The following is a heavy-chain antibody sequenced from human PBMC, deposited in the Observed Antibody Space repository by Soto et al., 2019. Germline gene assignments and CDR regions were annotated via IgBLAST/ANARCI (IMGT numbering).Heavy chain of an antibody. D-gene: IGHD2-15*01. J-gene: IGHJ6*02. V-gene: IGHV3-33*01. CDR2: IWYDGSNK. Sequence: QVQLVESGGGVVQPGRSLRLSCAASGFTFSSYGMHWVRQAPGKGLEWVAVIWYDGSNKYYADSVKGRFTISRDNSKNTLYMQMNSLRAEDTAVYYCARDWSVAATSRHLYGMDVWGQGTTVTVSS. CDR3: ARDWSVAATSRHLYGMDV. CDR1: GFTFSSYG.